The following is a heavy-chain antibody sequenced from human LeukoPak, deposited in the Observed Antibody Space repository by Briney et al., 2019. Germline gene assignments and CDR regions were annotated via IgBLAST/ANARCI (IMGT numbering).Heavy chain of an antibody. J-gene: IGHJ3*02. Sequence: PSETLSLTCSVSGGSISSGGYYWSWIRQPPGKGLEWIGYIYHSGSTYYNPSLKSRVTISVDRSKNQFSLKLSSVTAADTAVYYCARGVAVAAHHDAFDIWGQGTMVTVSS. CDR1: GGSISSGGYY. CDR3: ARGVAVAAHHDAFDI. V-gene: IGHV4-30-2*01. D-gene: IGHD2-15*01. CDR2: IYHSGST.